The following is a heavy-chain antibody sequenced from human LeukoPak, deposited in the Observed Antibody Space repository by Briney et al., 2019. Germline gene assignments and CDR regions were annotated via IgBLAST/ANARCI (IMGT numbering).Heavy chain of an antibody. D-gene: IGHD2-15*01. CDR3: ARVAPRYCSGGSCYSGAFDI. Sequence: PGGSLRLSWAASGFTFSSYSMNWVRQAPGKGLEWVSSISSSSSYIYYADSVKGRFTISRDNAKNSLYLQMNSLRAEDTAVYYCARVAPRYCSGGSCYSGAFDIWGQGTMVTVSS. V-gene: IGHV3-21*01. J-gene: IGHJ3*02. CDR1: GFTFSSYS. CDR2: ISSSSSYI.